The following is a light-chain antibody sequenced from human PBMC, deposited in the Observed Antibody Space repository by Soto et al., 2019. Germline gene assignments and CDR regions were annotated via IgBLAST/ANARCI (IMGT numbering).Light chain of an antibody. CDR3: QSYDSSLSGSV. V-gene: IGLV1-40*01. CDR1: SSNIGAGYD. J-gene: IGLJ3*02. Sequence: QSVLTQPPSVSGAPGLRVTISCTGSSSNIGAGYDVHWYQQLPGTAPKLLIYGNSNRPSGVPDRFSGSKSGTSASLAITGLQAEDEADYYCQSYDSSLSGSVFGGGTKVTVL. CDR2: GNS.